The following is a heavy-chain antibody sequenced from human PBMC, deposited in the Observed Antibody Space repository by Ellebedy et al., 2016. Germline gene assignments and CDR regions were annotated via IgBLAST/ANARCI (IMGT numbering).Heavy chain of an antibody. CDR1: GFTFSSYA. J-gene: IGHJ4*02. CDR3: AKIVVVPAAPSFDY. D-gene: IGHD2-2*01. Sequence: GGSLRLXXAASGFTFSSYAMSWVRQAPGKGLEWVSAISGSGGSTYYADSVKGRFTISRDNSKNTLYLQMNSLRAEDTAVYYCAKIVVVPAAPSFDYWGQGTLVTVSS. V-gene: IGHV3-23*01. CDR2: ISGSGGST.